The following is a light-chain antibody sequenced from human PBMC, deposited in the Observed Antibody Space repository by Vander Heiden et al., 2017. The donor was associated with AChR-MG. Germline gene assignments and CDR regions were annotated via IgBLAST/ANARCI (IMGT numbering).Light chain of an antibody. CDR1: SSDVGGYNN. V-gene: IGLV2-14*03. CDR2: DVS. CDR3: SSYTSSSTL. J-gene: IGLJ2*01. Sequence: QSALTQPASVSGSPGQSITISCTGTSSDVGGYNNVSWYQQHPGNAPKLMIYDVSNRPSGVSNRFSGSKSGNTASLTISGLQAEDEADYYCSSYTSSSTLFGGGTKLTVL.